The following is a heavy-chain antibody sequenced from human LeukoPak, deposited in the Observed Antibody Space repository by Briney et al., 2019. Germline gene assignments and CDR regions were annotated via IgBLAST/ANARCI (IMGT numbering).Heavy chain of an antibody. D-gene: IGHD3-16*01. Sequence: SETLSLTCTVSGGSISSYYWSWIRQPPGKGLECIGYIYYSGSTNYNPSLKSQVTISIDTSKNQFSLKLSSVTAADTAVYYCARGELATTRGAFDIWGQGTMVTVSS. V-gene: IGHV4-59*01. CDR2: IYYSGST. CDR3: ARGELATTRGAFDI. CDR1: GGSISSYY. J-gene: IGHJ3*02.